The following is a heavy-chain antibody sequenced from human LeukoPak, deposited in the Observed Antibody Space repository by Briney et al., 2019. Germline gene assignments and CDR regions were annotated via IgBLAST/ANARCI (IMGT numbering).Heavy chain of an antibody. J-gene: IGHJ6*03. CDR3: ARARYGDYYYYYYYMDV. V-gene: IGHV4-4*02. Sequence: SGTLSLTCAVSGGSISSSNWWSWVRQPPGKGLEWIGVIYHSGSTNYNPSLKSRVTISVDTSKNQFSLKLSSVTAADTAVYYCARARYGDYYYYYYYMDVWGKGTTVTVSS. D-gene: IGHD4-17*01. CDR2: IYHSGST. CDR1: GGSISSSNW.